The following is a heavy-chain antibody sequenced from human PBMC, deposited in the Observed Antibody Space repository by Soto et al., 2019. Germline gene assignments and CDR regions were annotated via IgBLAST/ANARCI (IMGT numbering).Heavy chain of an antibody. CDR3: AKPFGRFDHQFED. Sequence: QLQLQESGPGLVKPSETLSLTCTVSGGSITSNNYYWGWIRQPPGQGLEWIGSIYYTGTTYYRPPLKIQRTKSVNTAKDQFPLRLTLVTAADTDVYFCAKPFGRFDHQFEDRGQGMLVTVSS. J-gene: IGHJ4*02. D-gene: IGHD3-3*01. V-gene: IGHV4-39*07. CDR1: GGSITSNNYY. CDR2: IYYTGTT.